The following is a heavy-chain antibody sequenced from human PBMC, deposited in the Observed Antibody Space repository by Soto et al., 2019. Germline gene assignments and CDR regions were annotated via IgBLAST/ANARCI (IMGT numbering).Heavy chain of an antibody. CDR1: GYTFTSYG. J-gene: IGHJ6*02. D-gene: IGHD6-6*01. Sequence: QVQLVQSGAEVKKPGASVKVSCKASGYTFTSYGISWVRQAPGQGLEWMGWISAYTVNTNYAQKLQGRVTMTKDTATSTAYMELGSLRSDDTAVYYCARDDGWQLLVYYYYGMDVWGQGTTVTVSS. CDR3: ARDDGWQLLVYYYYGMDV. V-gene: IGHV1-18*01. CDR2: ISAYTVNT.